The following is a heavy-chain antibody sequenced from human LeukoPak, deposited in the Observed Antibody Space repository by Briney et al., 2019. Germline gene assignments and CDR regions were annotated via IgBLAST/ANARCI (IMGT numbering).Heavy chain of an antibody. CDR1: GYSFTSYW. V-gene: IGHV5-51*01. J-gene: IGHJ4*02. Sequence: GESLKISCKGSGYSFTSYWIGWVRQMPGKGLEWMGIIYPGDSDTRYSPSFQGQVTISADKSISTAYLQWSSLKASDTAMYYYARRGIAVAAHPDYWGQGTLVTVSS. CDR2: IYPGDSDT. D-gene: IGHD6-19*01. CDR3: ARRGIAVAAHPDY.